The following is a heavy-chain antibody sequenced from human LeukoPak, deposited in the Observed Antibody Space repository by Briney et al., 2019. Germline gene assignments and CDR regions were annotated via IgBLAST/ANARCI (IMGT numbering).Heavy chain of an antibody. CDR3: ALGIAAAGKLDP. D-gene: IGHD6-13*01. CDR2: ISSSSSYI. Sequence: PGGSLRLSCAASGFTFSSYSMNWVRQAPGKGLEWVSSISSSSSYIYYADSVKGRFTISRDNAKNLLYLQMNSLRAEDTAVYYCALGIAAAGKLDPWGQGTLVTVSS. CDR1: GFTFSSYS. V-gene: IGHV3-21*01. J-gene: IGHJ5*02.